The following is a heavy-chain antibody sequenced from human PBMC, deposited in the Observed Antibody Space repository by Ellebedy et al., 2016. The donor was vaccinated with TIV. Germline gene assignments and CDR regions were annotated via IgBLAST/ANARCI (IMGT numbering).Heavy chain of an antibody. CDR3: VKDPQYCSGGSCYYPYYYGMDV. CDR1: GFTFSSYA. J-gene: IGHJ6*02. Sequence: GGSLRLSXSASGFTFSSYAMHWVRQAPGKGLEYVSAISSNGGSTYYADSVKGRFTISRDNSKNTLYLQMSSLRAEDTTVYYCVKDPQYCSGGSCYYPYYYGMDVWGQGTTVTVSS. V-gene: IGHV3-64D*06. CDR2: ISSNGGST. D-gene: IGHD2-15*01.